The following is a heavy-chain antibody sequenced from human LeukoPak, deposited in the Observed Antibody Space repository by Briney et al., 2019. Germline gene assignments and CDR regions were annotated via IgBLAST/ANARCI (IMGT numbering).Heavy chain of an antibody. J-gene: IGHJ4*02. CDR3: ARGGPAAPHFDY. D-gene: IGHD2-2*01. Sequence: ASVKVSCKASGYTFTSYYMHWVRQAPGQGLEWMGIINPSGGSTSYAQKFQGRVTMTGDMSTSTVYMELSSLRSEDTAVYYCARGGPAAPHFDYWGQGTLVTVSS. V-gene: IGHV1-46*01. CDR1: GYTFTSYY. CDR2: INPSGGST.